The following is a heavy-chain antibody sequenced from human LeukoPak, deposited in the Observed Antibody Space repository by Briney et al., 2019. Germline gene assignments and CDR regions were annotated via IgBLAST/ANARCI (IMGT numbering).Heavy chain of an antibody. Sequence: GGSLRLSCVGSGFSFSTYDMGWVRQTPGKGLEWVSAISTTGGYTEDADSVKGRFTISRDNSQNTLFLQMHSLRAEDTAVYYCAKKPATVKFPFDIWGQGTLVTVSP. CDR1: GFSFSTYD. D-gene: IGHD5-24*01. J-gene: IGHJ4*02. CDR2: ISTTGGYT. CDR3: AKKPATVKFPFDI. V-gene: IGHV3-23*01.